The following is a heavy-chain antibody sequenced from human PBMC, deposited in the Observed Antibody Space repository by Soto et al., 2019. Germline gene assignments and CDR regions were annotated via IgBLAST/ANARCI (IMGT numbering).Heavy chain of an antibody. D-gene: IGHD3-22*01. Sequence: PGGSLRLSCAASGFTFSDYYMSWIRQAPGKGLEWFSYISSSSSYTNYADSVKGRFTISRDNSKNTLYLQMSSLRAEDTAVYYCVKDLYYDSSGLMVADGHFQHWGQGTLVTVSS. CDR1: GFTFSDYY. J-gene: IGHJ1*01. CDR2: ISSSSSYT. CDR3: VKDLYYDSSGLMVADGHFQH. V-gene: IGHV3-11*06.